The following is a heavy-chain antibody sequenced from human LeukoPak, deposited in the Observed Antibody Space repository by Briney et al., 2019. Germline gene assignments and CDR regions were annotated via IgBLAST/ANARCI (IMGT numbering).Heavy chain of an antibody. CDR2: IKRDGSAK. V-gene: IGHV3-7*02. Sequence: GGSLRLSCAASGFTFYNYYMSWVRQAPGKGLEWVANIKRDGSAKYYMDSVKGRFTISRDNAKNSLYLEMNSLRAEDTAVYYCARGGYSGTYYFDYWGQGTLVTVSS. CDR1: GFTFYNYY. CDR3: ARGGYSGTYYFDY. J-gene: IGHJ4*02. D-gene: IGHD1-26*01.